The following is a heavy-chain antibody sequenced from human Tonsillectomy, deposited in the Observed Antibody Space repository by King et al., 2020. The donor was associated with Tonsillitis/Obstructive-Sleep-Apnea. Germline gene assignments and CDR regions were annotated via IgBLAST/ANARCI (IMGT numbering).Heavy chain of an antibody. Sequence: PLQESGPGLVKPSETLSLTCTVSGGSIRSSNYHWGWIRQPPGKGLEWIGSIYNSDSTYYNPSLKSRVTISVDTSKNQFSLKLSSVTAADTAIYYCARHERRFTSGTDPGGQGTLVTVSS. CDR2: IYNSDST. CDR3: ARHERRFTSGTDP. CDR1: GGSIRSSNYH. D-gene: IGHD3-16*01. J-gene: IGHJ5*02. V-gene: IGHV4-39*01.